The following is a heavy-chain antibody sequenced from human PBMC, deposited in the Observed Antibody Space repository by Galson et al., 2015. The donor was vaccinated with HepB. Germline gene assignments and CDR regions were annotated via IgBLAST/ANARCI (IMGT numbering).Heavy chain of an antibody. CDR2: IIPIFGTA. CDR1: GGTFSSYA. V-gene: IGHV1-69*13. J-gene: IGHJ4*02. Sequence: SVKVSCKASGGTFSSYAISWVRQAPGQGLEWMGGIIPIFGTANYAQKFQGRVTITADESTSTAYMELSSLRSEDTAVYYCARSLFSGSYSGFDYWGQGTLVTVSS. D-gene: IGHD1-26*01. CDR3: ARSLFSGSYSGFDY.